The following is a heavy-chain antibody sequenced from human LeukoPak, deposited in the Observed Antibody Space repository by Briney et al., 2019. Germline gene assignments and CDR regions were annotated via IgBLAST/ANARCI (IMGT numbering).Heavy chain of an antibody. CDR2: IIPILGIA. V-gene: IGHV1-69*04. J-gene: IGHJ4*02. CDR1: GGTFSSYA. D-gene: IGHD1-7*01. CDR3: ARDFPSITGTTYLIDY. Sequence: SVKASCKASGGTFSSYAISWVRQAPGQGLEWMGRIIPILGIANYAQKFQGRVTITADKSTSTAYMELSSLRSEDTAVYYCARDFPSITGTTYLIDYWGQGTLVTVSS.